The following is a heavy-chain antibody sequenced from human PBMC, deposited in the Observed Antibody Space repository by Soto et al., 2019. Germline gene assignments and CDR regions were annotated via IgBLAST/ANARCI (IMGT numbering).Heavy chain of an antibody. CDR3: ARESRIAVAYGSFDY. D-gene: IGHD6-19*01. Sequence: QVKMVQSGAEVTKHGSSVKVSCKASGGTFSSYTISWVRQAPGPGLEWMGRIIPILGIANYAQKFQGRVTITAAKSTSTAYMEMSSLRSEDTVVYYWARESRIAVAYGSFDYWGQGTLVTVSS. CDR2: IIPILGIA. J-gene: IGHJ4*02. CDR1: GGTFSSYT. V-gene: IGHV1-69*08.